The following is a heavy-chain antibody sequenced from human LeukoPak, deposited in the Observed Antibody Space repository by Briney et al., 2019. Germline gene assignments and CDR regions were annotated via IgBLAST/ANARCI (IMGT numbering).Heavy chain of an antibody. J-gene: IGHJ4*02. Sequence: ASVKVSCKASGGTFSSYAISWVRQAPGQGLEWMGIINPSGGSTSYAQKFQGRVTMTRDTSTSTVYMELSSLRSEDTAVYYCARMGGDYWGQGTLVTVSS. V-gene: IGHV1-46*01. D-gene: IGHD1-26*01. CDR2: INPSGGST. CDR1: GGTFSSYA. CDR3: ARMGGDY.